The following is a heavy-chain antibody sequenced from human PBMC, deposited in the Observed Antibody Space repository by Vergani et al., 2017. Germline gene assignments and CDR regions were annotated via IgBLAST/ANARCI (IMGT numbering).Heavy chain of an antibody. J-gene: IGHJ5*01. Sequence: EVQLVESGGGLVKPGGSLRLSCTASGFTFSNYWMQWVRQAPGKGLMWVSRIKSDGSITAYADSVKGRFTISRDNAQNTLYLQMNSLRVEDTGVYYCARARCIETCYMSNWLDSWGQGTLVTVSS. CDR3: ARARCIETCYMSNWLDS. CDR1: GFTFSNYW. D-gene: IGHD3-9*01. CDR2: IKSDGSIT. V-gene: IGHV3-74*03.